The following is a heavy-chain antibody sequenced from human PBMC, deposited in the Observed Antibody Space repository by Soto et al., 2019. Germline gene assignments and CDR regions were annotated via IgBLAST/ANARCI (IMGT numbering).Heavy chain of an antibody. J-gene: IGHJ3*02. CDR3: ARQLKYYYDSSGYYPNAFDI. V-gene: IGHV5-51*01. CDR1: GYSFTSYW. Sequence: PGESLKISCKGSGYSFTSYWIGWVRQMPGKGLEWMGIIYPGDSDTRYSPSFQGQVTISADKSISTAYLQWSSLKASDTAMYYCARQLKYYYDSSGYYPNAFDIWGQGTMVTVSS. CDR2: IYPGDSDT. D-gene: IGHD3-22*01.